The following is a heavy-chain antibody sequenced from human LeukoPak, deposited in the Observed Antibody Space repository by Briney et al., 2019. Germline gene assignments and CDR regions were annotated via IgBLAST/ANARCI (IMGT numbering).Heavy chain of an antibody. J-gene: IGHJ5*02. CDR3: ARKKRDGQNPRMFDP. Sequence: SETLSLTCAVYGGSFSGYYWSWIRQPPGKGLEWIGEINHSGSTNYNPSLKSRVTISVDTSKNQFSLKLSSVTAADTAVYYCARKKRDGQNPRMFDPWGQGTLVTVSP. CDR1: GGSFSGYY. CDR2: INHSGST. D-gene: IGHD5-24*01. V-gene: IGHV4-34*01.